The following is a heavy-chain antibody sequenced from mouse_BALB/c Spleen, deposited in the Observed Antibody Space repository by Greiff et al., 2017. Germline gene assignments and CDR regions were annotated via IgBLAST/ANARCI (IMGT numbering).Heavy chain of an antibody. Sequence: EVQLQESGGGLVKPGGSLKLSCAASGFTFSSYYMSWVRQTPEKRLELVAAINSNGGSTYYPATVKGRFTISRDNAKNTLYLQMSSLKSEDTALYYGARQDDYDGFAYWGQGTLVTVSA. CDR2: INSNGGST. J-gene: IGHJ3*01. CDR1: GFTFSSYY. CDR3: ARQDDYDGFAY. D-gene: IGHD2-4*01. V-gene: IGHV5-6-2*01.